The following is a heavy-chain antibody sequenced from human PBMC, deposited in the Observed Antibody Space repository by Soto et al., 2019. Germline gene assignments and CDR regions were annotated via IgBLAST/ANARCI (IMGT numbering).Heavy chain of an antibody. CDR3: VKDTPAAAGTRPFGQPFDY. J-gene: IGHJ4*02. CDR1: GFTFSSYA. Sequence: GGSLRLSCSASGFTFSSYAMHWVRQAPGKGLEYVSAISSNGGSTYYADSVKGRFTISRDNSKNTLYLQMSSLRAEDTAVYYCVKDTPAAAGTRPFGQPFDYWGQGTLVTVSS. CDR2: ISSNGGST. V-gene: IGHV3-64D*08. D-gene: IGHD6-13*01.